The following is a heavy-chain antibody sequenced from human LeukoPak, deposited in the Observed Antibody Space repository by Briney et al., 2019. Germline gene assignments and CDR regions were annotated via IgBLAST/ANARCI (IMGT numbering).Heavy chain of an antibody. CDR3: ARDPPDY. CDR1: GFTLSRYE. CDR2: ILNSGTTT. V-gene: IGHV3-48*03. J-gene: IGHJ4*02. Sequence: GRCLRLSCAASGFTLSRYEMNSVRQTPGKGLECVSYILNSGTTTSYEDPVKGRFTISRDNAKNSLYLQMNGLRAEDTGVYYCARDPPDYWGQGILVTVSS.